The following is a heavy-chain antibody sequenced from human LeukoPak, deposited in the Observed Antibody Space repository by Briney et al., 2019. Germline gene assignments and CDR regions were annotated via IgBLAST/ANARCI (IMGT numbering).Heavy chain of an antibody. CDR1: GGSISSGGYS. CDR3: ARGITMVRGASGWFDP. Sequence: SQTLSLTCAVSGGSISSGGYSWSWIRQPPGKGLEWIGYIYYSGSTYYNPSLKSRVTISVDRSKNQFSLKLSSVTAADTAVYYCARGITMVRGASGWFDPWGQGTLVTVSS. V-gene: IGHV4-30-2*01. D-gene: IGHD3-10*01. J-gene: IGHJ5*02. CDR2: IYYSGST.